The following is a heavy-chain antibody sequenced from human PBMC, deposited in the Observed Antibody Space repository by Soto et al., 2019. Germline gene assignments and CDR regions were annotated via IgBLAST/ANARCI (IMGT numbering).Heavy chain of an antibody. CDR2: IYYSGFT. D-gene: IGHD3-10*01. CDR3: ARGYGSGKYNNWFDP. Sequence: PSETLSLTCTVSGGSITSGGYYWSWIRQHPGKGLEWIGYIYYSGFTYYNPSLKSRVTISVDTSKNQFSLKLSSVTAADTAVYYCARGYGSGKYNNWFDPWGQGTLVTVSS. V-gene: IGHV4-30-4*08. J-gene: IGHJ5*02. CDR1: GGSITSGGYY.